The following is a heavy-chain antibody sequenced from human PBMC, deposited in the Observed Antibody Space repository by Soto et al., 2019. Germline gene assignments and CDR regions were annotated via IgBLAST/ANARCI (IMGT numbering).Heavy chain of an antibody. D-gene: IGHD3-10*01. CDR1: GASVNTYS. Sequence: KTSETLSLTCTVSGASVNTYSWSWMRQPAGKGLEWIGRIYTSASTNYSPSLKGRLSLSVDTSKNQVSLKLTSVTAADTAIYYCAKDREEGYNFYYGMDVWGQGATVTVSS. CDR2: IYTSAST. CDR3: AKDREEGYNFYYGMDV. J-gene: IGHJ6*02. V-gene: IGHV4-4*07.